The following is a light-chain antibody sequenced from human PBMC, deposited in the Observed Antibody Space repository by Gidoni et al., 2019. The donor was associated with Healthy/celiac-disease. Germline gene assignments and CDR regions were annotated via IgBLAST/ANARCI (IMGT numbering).Light chain of an antibody. Sequence: EIVLTQSPATLSLSPGERATLSCRARQSVSRYLAWYQQKPGQAPRLLIYDASNRATGIPARFSGSGSGTDFTLTISSLEPEDFAVYYCQQRSNWPPTWTFGQGTKVEIK. CDR3: QQRSNWPPTWT. CDR2: DAS. CDR1: QSVSRY. J-gene: IGKJ1*01. V-gene: IGKV3-11*01.